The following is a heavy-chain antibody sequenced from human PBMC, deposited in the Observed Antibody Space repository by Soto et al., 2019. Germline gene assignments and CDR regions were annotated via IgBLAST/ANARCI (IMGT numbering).Heavy chain of an antibody. V-gene: IGHV3-23*01. D-gene: IGHD2-8*01. CDR1: GFDFSSYD. CDR3: AKEDDAWTNGDFDT. J-gene: IGHJ3*02. Sequence: EVQLLESGGGLVQPGGSLRLSCAASGFDFSSYDMSWVRQAPGKGLEWVSGISGSGDSAYYADSVRGRFTISRDNSKDTLYVQMNSLRNENTAIYYCAKEDDAWTNGDFDTWGQGTVVTVSS. CDR2: ISGSGDSA.